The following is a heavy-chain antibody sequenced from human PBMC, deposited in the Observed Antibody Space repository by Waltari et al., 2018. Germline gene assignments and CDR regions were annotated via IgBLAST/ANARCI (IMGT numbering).Heavy chain of an antibody. CDR1: GYSISSGYY. V-gene: IGHV4-38-2*02. Sequence: QVQLQESGPGLVKPSETLSLTCTVSGYSISSGYYRGWIRQPPGKGLEWIGSIYHSGTTYYNPSLKSRVTISIDASKNQFSLKLSSVTAADTAMYYCAGDYGNQINYFDFWGQGTLVTVSS. J-gene: IGHJ4*02. D-gene: IGHD4-4*01. CDR2: IYHSGTT. CDR3: AGDYGNQINYFDF.